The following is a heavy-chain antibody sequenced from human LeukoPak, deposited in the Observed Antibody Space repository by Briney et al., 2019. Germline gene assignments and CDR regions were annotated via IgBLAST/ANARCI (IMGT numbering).Heavy chain of an antibody. Sequence: GGSLRLSCAASGFTFSSYGMSWVRQAPGKGLEWVSAISGSGGSIYYADSVKGRFTISRDNAKNSLYLQMNSLRAEDTAVYYCASCYYYYYYMDVWGKGTTVTISS. V-gene: IGHV3-23*01. CDR1: GFTFSSYG. CDR3: ASCYYYYYYMDV. J-gene: IGHJ6*03. CDR2: ISGSGGSI.